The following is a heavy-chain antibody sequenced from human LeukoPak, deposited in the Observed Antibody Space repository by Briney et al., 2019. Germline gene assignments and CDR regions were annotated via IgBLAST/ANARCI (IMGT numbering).Heavy chain of an antibody. CDR1: GFTFSSYS. V-gene: IGHV3-21*01. J-gene: IGHJ4*02. Sequence: GGSLRLSCAASGFTFSSYSMNWVRQAPGKGLEWVSSISSSSSYIYYADSVKGRFTISRDNAKNSLYLQMISLRAEDTAVYYCARIAVAGFDYWGQGTLVTVSS. D-gene: IGHD6-19*01. CDR3: ARIAVAGFDY. CDR2: ISSSSSYI.